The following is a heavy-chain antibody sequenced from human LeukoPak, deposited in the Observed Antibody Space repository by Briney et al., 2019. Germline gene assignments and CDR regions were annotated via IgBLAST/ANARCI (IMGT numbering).Heavy chain of an antibody. V-gene: IGHV1-2*06. Sequence: ASVKASCKASGYTFTGYYMHWVRQAPGQGLEWMGRINPNSGGTNYAQKFQGRVTMTRDTSISTAYMELSRLRSDDTAVYYCVRDPLYYDILTGYSLDVWGQGTTVTVSS. J-gene: IGHJ6*02. CDR1: GYTFTGYY. CDR3: VRDPLYYDILTGYSLDV. CDR2: INPNSGGT. D-gene: IGHD3-9*01.